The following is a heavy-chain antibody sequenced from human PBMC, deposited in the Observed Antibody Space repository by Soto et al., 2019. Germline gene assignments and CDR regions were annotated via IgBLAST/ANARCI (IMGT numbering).Heavy chain of an antibody. J-gene: IGHJ3*01. CDR1: GFTFSSYG. CDR2: ISYDGSNK. CDR3: ANLPYDYGDYGNAFDL. D-gene: IGHD4-17*01. V-gene: IGHV3-30*18. Sequence: QVQLVESGGGVVQPGRSLRLSCAASGFTFSSYGMHWVRQAPGKGLEWVAVISYDGSNKYYADSVKGRFTISRDNSKNTLYLQMNSLRAEDTAVYYCANLPYDYGDYGNAFDLWGQGTMVTVSS.